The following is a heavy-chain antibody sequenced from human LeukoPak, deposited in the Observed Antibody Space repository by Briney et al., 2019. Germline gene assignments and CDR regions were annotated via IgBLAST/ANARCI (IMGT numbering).Heavy chain of an antibody. V-gene: IGHV3-23*01. CDR2: ISGSGGST. CDR1: GFTFSSYA. D-gene: IGHD3-16*01. CDR3: AKGRPAGGAMAPVGY. Sequence: GGSLRLSCAASGFTFSSYAMSWVRQAPGKGLEWVSAISGSGGSTYYADSVKGQFTISRDNSKNTLYLQMNSLRAEDTAVYYCAKGRPAGGAMAPVGYWGQGTLVTVSS. J-gene: IGHJ4*02.